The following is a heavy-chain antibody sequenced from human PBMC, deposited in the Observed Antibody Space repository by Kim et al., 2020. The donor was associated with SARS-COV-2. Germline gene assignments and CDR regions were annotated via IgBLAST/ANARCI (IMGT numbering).Heavy chain of an antibody. CDR3: ARLKREGILEESVPSDY. D-gene: IGHD3-10*01. J-gene: IGHJ4*02. CDR1: GFTFSDYY. CDR2: ISSRNTYI. Sequence: GGSLRLSCVASGFTFSDYYMSWIRQAPGKGLEWVSYISSRNTYINYADSVKGRFTISRDNAKNSLYLQMNSLRAEDTAFYYCARLKREGILEESVPSDYWGQGTLVTVSS. V-gene: IGHV3-11*03.